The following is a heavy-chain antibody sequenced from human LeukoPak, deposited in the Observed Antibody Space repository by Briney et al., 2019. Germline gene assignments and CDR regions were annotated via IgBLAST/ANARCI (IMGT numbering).Heavy chain of an antibody. CDR1: GFTVSTNY. D-gene: IGHD3-16*01. J-gene: IGHJ4*02. V-gene: IGHV3-66*04. Sequence: GGSLRLSCAASGFTVSTNYMSWVRQAPGKGLEWVSPIYSGGSTYYADSVKGRFTISRDNYKNTLYLQMNSLRAEDTAVYYCARPHVATSRGNCFDHWGQGTVVTVSS. CDR3: ARPHVATSRGNCFDH. CDR2: IYSGGST.